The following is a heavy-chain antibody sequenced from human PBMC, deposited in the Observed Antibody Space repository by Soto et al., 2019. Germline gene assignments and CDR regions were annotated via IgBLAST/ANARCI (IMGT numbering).Heavy chain of an antibody. D-gene: IGHD2-15*01. J-gene: IGHJ4*02. CDR3: VVAAQPYYFDY. CDR2: ISAYNGNT. Sequence: QVQLVQSGAEVKKPGASVKVSCKASGYTFTSYGISWVRQAPGQGLEWMGWISAYNGNTNYAQKLQGRVTMTTDTATSTASMELRSLRYDDTAVYYCVVAAQPYYFDYWGQGTLVTVSS. V-gene: IGHV1-18*01. CDR1: GYTFTSYG.